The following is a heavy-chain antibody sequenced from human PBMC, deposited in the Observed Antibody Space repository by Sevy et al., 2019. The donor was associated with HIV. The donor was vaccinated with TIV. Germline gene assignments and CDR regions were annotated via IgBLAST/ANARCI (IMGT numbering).Heavy chain of an antibody. J-gene: IGHJ4*02. CDR1: GFSISGYG. D-gene: IGHD6-19*01. CDR3: AREDIRVAGIGYYFHS. V-gene: IGHV3-33*01. Sequence: GGSLRLSCAASGFSISGYGMHWVRQAPGKGLEWVAVIWYDGTNKEYADSVKGRFTSSRDNSKNTLYLQMNSLRPEDTAVYYCAREDIRVAGIGYYFHSWGQGTLVTFSS. CDR2: IWYDGTNK.